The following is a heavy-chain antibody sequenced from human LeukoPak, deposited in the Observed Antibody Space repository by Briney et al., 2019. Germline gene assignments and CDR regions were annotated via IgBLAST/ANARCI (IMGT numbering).Heavy chain of an antibody. V-gene: IGHV5-51*01. CDR2: IYPGDSDT. Sequence: GESLQISCKGSGYIFTSYWIGWVRQMPGKGLEWMGIIYPGDSDTRYSPSFQGQVTISADKSISTAYLQWSSLKASDTAMYHCARRVAVAGTIDYWGQGTLVTVSS. J-gene: IGHJ4*02. CDR3: ARRVAVAGTIDY. D-gene: IGHD6-19*01. CDR1: GYIFTSYW.